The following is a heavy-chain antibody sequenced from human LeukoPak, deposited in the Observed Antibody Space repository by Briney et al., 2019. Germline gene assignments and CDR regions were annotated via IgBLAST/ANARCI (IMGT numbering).Heavy chain of an antibody. Sequence: ASVKVSCKASGYTFTSYGIGWVRQAPGQGLEWMGWISAYNGNTNYAQKLQGRVTMTTDTSTSTAYMELRSLRSDDTAVYYCARDPGFLGIAAAGEDYWGQGTLVTVSS. CDR2: ISAYNGNT. CDR1: GYTFTSYG. D-gene: IGHD6-13*01. CDR3: ARDPGFLGIAAAGEDY. J-gene: IGHJ4*02. V-gene: IGHV1-18*01.